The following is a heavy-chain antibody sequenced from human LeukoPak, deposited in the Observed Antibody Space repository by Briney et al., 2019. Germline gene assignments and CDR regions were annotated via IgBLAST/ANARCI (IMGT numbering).Heavy chain of an antibody. CDR1: GYTFTSYG. CDR3: ARDYGGNSGIHTFDI. V-gene: IGHV1-8*01. Sequence: GASVKVSCKASGYTFTSYGINWVRQATGQGLEWMGWMNPNSGNTGYAQKFQGRVTMTRSTSISTAYMELSSLRSEDTAVYYCARDYGGNSGIHTFDIWGQGTMATVSS. CDR2: MNPNSGNT. D-gene: IGHD4-23*01. J-gene: IGHJ3*02.